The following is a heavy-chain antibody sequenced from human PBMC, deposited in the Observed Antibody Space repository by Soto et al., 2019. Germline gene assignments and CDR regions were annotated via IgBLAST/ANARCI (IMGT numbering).Heavy chain of an antibody. V-gene: IGHV1-18*01. CDR1: GYNLREYG. CDR2: ISGDNVNR. Sequence: QVHLVQSGVEVKKPGASVKVSCTAHGYNLREYGVSWLRQVPGQGFEWMGWISGDNVNRRSSQRFQDRLTMTTDTSTNPASMELRSLRSDDTAVYFXXXXXXQLAQEQYFQFNGXDVWGQG. CDR3: XXXXXQLAQEQYFQFNGXDV. D-gene: IGHD6-13*01. J-gene: IGHJ6*02.